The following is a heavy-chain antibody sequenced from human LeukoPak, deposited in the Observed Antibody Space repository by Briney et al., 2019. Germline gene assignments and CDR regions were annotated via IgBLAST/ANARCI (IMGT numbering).Heavy chain of an antibody. CDR2: ISGSGGST. Sequence: GGSLRLSCAASGFTFSSYAMSWVRQAPGKGLEWVSAISGSGGSTYYADPVKGRFTISRDNSKNTLYLQMNSLRAEDTAMYYCARTSSGYRYYFDYWGQGTLVTVSS. CDR1: GFTFSSYA. V-gene: IGHV3-23*01. D-gene: IGHD3-22*01. J-gene: IGHJ4*02. CDR3: ARTSSGYRYYFDY.